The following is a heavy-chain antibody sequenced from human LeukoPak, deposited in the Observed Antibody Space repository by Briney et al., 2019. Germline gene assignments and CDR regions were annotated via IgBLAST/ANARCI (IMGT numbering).Heavy chain of an antibody. CDR2: IYWDDDK. D-gene: IGHD5-12*01. CDR3: AHSKSCWLRAAATFDY. CDR1: GFSLSTSRVG. Sequence: SGPTLVNPTQTLTLTCTFSGFSLSTSRVGVGWIRQPPGKALEWLALIYWDDDKRYSPSLKSRLTITKDTSKNQVVLTMTNMDPVDTATYYCAHSKSCWLRAAATFDYWGQGTLVTVSS. J-gene: IGHJ4*02. V-gene: IGHV2-5*02.